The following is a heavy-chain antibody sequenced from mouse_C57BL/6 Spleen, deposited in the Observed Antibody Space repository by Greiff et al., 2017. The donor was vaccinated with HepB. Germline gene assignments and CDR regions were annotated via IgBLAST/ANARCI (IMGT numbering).Heavy chain of an antibody. CDR1: GYTFTSYW. V-gene: IGHV1-69*01. CDR3: ARRYYGA. D-gene: IGHD1-1*01. J-gene: IGHJ3*01. Sequence: QVQLQQPGAELVMPGASVKLSCKASGYTFTSYWMHWVKQRPGQGLEWIGEIDPSDSYTNYNQKFKGKSTLTVDKSNSTAYMQLSSLTSEDSAVYYCARRYYGAGGQGTLVTVSA. CDR2: IDPSDSYT.